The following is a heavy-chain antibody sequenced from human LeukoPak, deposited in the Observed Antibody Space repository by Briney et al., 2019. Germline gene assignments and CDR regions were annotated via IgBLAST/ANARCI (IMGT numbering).Heavy chain of an antibody. CDR2: TYYRSTWYN. V-gene: IGHV6-1*01. J-gene: IGHJ5*02. D-gene: IGHD2-2*01. Sequence: SQTLSLTCAIPGDSVSSNSVTWNWIRQSPSRGLEWLGRTYYRSTWYNDYAVSVRGRITVNPDTSKNQFSLHLNSVTPEDTAVYYCARRLTQYDCFDPWGQGILVTVSS. CDR3: ARRLTQYDCFDP. CDR1: GDSVSSNSVT.